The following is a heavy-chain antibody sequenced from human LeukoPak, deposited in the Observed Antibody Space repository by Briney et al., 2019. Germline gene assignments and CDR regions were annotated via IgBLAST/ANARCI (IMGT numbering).Heavy chain of an antibody. Sequence: PGGSLRLSCAASGFTFSSYGMSWVRQAPGKGLEWVSAISGSGGSTYYADSVKGRFTISRDNSKNTLYLQMNSLRAEDTAVYYCAKDRVPYSGSPGAYFDYWGQGTLVTVSS. CDR1: GFTFSSYG. J-gene: IGHJ4*02. CDR2: ISGSGGST. CDR3: AKDRVPYSGSPGAYFDY. V-gene: IGHV3-23*01. D-gene: IGHD1-26*01.